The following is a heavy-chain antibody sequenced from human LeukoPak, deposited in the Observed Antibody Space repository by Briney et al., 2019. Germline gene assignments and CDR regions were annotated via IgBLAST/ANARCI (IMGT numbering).Heavy chain of an antibody. CDR2: IKQDGSEK. Sequence: GGSLRLSCAASGFTLSGYWMSWVRQAPGKGLEWVANIKQDGSEKYYVDSVKGRFTISRDNAKNSLYLQMNSLRAEDTAVYYCARVGPEEAFDIWGQGTMVTVSS. V-gene: IGHV3-7*01. CDR1: GFTLSGYW. J-gene: IGHJ3*02. CDR3: ARVGPEEAFDI.